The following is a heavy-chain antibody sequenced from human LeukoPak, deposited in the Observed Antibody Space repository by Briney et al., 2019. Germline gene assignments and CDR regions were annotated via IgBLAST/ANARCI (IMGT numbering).Heavy chain of an antibody. CDR2: ISSSSSYI. D-gene: IGHD1-26*01. J-gene: IGHJ5*02. CDR1: GFTFSSYS. Sequence: PGGSLRLSCAASGFTFSSYSMNWVRQAPGKGLEWVSSISSSSSYIYYADSVKGRFTISRDNSKNTLYLQMNSLRAEDTAVYYCAKDFRWSIIVGATRWSGKAKRRFDPWGQGTLVTVSS. V-gene: IGHV3-21*04. CDR3: AKDFRWSIIVGATRWSGKAKRRFDP.